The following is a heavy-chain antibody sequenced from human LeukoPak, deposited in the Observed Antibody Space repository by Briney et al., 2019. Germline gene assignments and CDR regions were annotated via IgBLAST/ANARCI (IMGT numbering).Heavy chain of an antibody. D-gene: IGHD3-9*01. CDR1: GFTFSSYW. Sequence: GGSLRLSCAASGFTFSSYWMHWVGQAPGKGLVWVSRINSDGSSISYADSVKGRFTISRDNAKNTLYLQMNSLRAEDTAVYYCATTYDILTGYPYWGQGALVTVS. V-gene: IGHV3-74*01. CDR2: INSDGSSI. CDR3: ATTYDILTGYPY. J-gene: IGHJ4*02.